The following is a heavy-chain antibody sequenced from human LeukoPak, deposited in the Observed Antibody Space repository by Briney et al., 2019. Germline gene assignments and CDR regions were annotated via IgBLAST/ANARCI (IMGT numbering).Heavy chain of an antibody. CDR1: GGTFSSYA. CDR2: IIPILGIA. J-gene: IGHJ6*02. D-gene: IGHD2-21*02. V-gene: IGHV1-69*04. CDR3: ARDWMIVVVTQGNYYYYGMDV. Sequence: ASVKVSCKASGGTFSSYAISWVRQAPGQGLEWMGRIIPILGIANYAQKFQGRVTITADKSTSTAYMELSSLRSEDTAVYYCARDWMIVVVTQGNYYYYGMDVWGQGTTVTVSS.